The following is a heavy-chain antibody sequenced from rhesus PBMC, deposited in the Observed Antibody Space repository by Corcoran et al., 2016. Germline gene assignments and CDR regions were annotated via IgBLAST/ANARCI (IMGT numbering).Heavy chain of an antibody. D-gene: IGHD2-8*01. CDR2: ISGSGGST. CDR3: AVGYCSGGVCYALSY. Sequence: QLQLQESGPGLVKPSETLSLTCAVSGGSISSNYWSWIRQPPGKGLEWIGRISGSGGSTDYNPSLQSRGTISTDTSKNQFSLKLSSVTAADTAVYYCAVGYCSGGVCYALSYWGQGVLVTVSS. J-gene: IGHJ4*01. V-gene: IGHV4-173*01. CDR1: GGSISSNY.